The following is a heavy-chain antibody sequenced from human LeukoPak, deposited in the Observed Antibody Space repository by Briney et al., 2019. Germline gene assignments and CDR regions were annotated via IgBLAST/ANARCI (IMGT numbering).Heavy chain of an antibody. V-gene: IGHV3-53*01. CDR1: GLTVSRNY. Sequence: GGSLRLSCAASGLTVSRNYMTWVRQAPGKGLEWVSFIYSGGSTHYSDSVKGRFTISRDNSKNTLYLQMNSLRAEDTAVYYCARDSSTSPVDAFDIWGQGTMVTVSS. CDR3: ARDSSTSPVDAFDI. D-gene: IGHD6-13*01. J-gene: IGHJ3*02. CDR2: IYSGGST.